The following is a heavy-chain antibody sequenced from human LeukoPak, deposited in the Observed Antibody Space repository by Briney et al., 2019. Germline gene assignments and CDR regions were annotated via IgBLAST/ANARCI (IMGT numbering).Heavy chain of an antibody. V-gene: IGHV4-31*03. J-gene: IGHJ4*02. CDR2: IYYSGST. CDR3: ARGESSSSPVGDY. Sequence: SQTLSLTCTVSGGSISSGGYYWSWIRQHPGKGLEWIGYIYYSGSTYYNPSLKSRVTISVDTSKYQFSLKLSSVTAADTAVYYCARGESSSSPVGDYWGQGTLVTVSS. CDR1: GGSISSGGYY. D-gene: IGHD6-6*01.